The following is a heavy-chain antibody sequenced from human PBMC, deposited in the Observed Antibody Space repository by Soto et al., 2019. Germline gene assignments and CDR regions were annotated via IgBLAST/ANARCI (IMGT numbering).Heavy chain of an antibody. J-gene: IGHJ6*02. CDR2: IYYSGNT. CDR1: GGSINSGYYY. D-gene: IGHD5-12*01. Sequence: PSETLSLTCSVSGGSINSGYYYWSWIRQPPGKGLEWIGNIYYSGNTYYNPSLKSRLIISIDTSKNECSLKKDSVTAEDTSLYDCASSWLYGRDVWGQGTTVTVSS. CDR3: ASSWLYGRDV. V-gene: IGHV4-30-4*01.